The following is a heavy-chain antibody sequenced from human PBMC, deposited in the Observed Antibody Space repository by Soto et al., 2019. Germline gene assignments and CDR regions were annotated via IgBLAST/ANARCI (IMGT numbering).Heavy chain of an antibody. D-gene: IGHD4-4*01. CDR1: GFTVSSNY. Sequence: GGSLRLSCAASGFTVSSNYMSWVRQAPGKGLEWVSVIYSDGIRYYTDSVKGRFTISRDNSKNTLYLQMDSLRVEDTAVYYCARGHYSNHGWFDPWGQGALVTVSS. CDR2: IYSDGIR. CDR3: ARGHYSNHGWFDP. V-gene: IGHV3-66*01. J-gene: IGHJ5*02.